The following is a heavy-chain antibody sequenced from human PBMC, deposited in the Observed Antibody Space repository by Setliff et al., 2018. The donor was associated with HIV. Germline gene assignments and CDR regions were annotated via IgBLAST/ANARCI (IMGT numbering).Heavy chain of an antibody. Sequence: RLSCVASGFTFSGAWMHWVRQAPGKGLVWVSRISTDGQITNFADSVQGRFAISRDNARNTLFLQMNSLRVEDTAVYYCARENVNRGSPDDALDVWGQGTVVTVSS. D-gene: IGHD1-26*01. V-gene: IGHV3-74*01. CDR3: ARENVNRGSPDDALDV. J-gene: IGHJ3*01. CDR2: ISTDGQIT. CDR1: GFTFSGAW.